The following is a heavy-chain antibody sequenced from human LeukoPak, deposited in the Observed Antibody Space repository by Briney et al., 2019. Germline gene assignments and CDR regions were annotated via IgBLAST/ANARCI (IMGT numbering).Heavy chain of an antibody. CDR2: IYTSGST. D-gene: IGHD6-13*01. J-gene: IGHJ4*02. CDR3: ARDSAKLGQKTIAAVGTSAFDY. CDR1: GGSISSYY. V-gene: IGHV4-4*07. Sequence: SETLSLTCTASGGSISSYYWGWRRQPAGKGLEWIVSIYTSGSTNYNPSLKSRVTMSVDTSKNQFSLKLSSVSAADTAVYYCARDSAKLGQKTIAAVGTSAFDYWGQGTLVTVSS.